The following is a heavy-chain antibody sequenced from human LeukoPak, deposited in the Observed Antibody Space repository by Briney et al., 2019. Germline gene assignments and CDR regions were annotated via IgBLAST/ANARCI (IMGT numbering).Heavy chain of an antibody. Sequence: GESLKISCKGSGYSFTSYWIGWVRQMPGKGLEWMGIIYPGDTDTRYSPSFQGQVTISADKSISTACLQWSSLKASDTAMYYCAKGRSDGDPNDAFDIWGQGTMVTVSS. V-gene: IGHV5-51*01. J-gene: IGHJ3*02. CDR2: IYPGDTDT. CDR1: GYSFTSYW. D-gene: IGHD4-17*01. CDR3: AKGRSDGDPNDAFDI.